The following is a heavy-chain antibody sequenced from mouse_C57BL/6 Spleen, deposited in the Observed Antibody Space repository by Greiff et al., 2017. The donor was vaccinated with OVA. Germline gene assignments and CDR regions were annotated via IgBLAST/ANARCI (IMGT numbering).Heavy chain of an antibody. CDR3: ARYGSSFAY. J-gene: IGHJ3*01. V-gene: IGHV1-69*01. CDR1: GYTFTSYW. Sequence: VQLQQPGAELVMPGASVKLSCKASGYTFTSYWMHWVKQRPGQGLQWIGEIDASDSYTNYNQKFKGKSTLTVDKSSSTAYMQLSSLTSEDSAVYYCARYGSSFAYWGQGTLVTVSA. CDR2: IDASDSYT. D-gene: IGHD1-1*01.